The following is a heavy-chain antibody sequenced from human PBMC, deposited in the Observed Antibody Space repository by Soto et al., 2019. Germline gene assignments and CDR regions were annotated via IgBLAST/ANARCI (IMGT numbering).Heavy chain of an antibody. CDR2: MNPNSGNT. CDR1: GYTFTSYD. V-gene: IGHV1-8*01. CDR3: VRERSSGAFDI. D-gene: IGHD1-26*01. Sequence: ASVKVSCKTSGYTFTSYDINWVRQATGQGLEWMGWMNPNSGNTAYAQKFQGRVTMTRNTSISTAYMELSSLRSEDTAVYYCVRERSSGAFDIWGQGTMVTVSS. J-gene: IGHJ3*02.